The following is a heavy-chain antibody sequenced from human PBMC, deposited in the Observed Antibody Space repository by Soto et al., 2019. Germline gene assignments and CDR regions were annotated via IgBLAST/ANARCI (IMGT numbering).Heavy chain of an antibody. V-gene: IGHV4-30-4*01. CDR2: LSYTGST. D-gene: IGHD2-8*02. CDR1: GGPVRDAYSY. J-gene: IGHJ3*02. CDR3: ARELEGGVFDI. Sequence: SETLSLTCTVSGGPVRDAYSYWTWIRQPPGKGLEWMGYLSYTGSTYYNPSLRNRATISVDESPNHLSLRLSSVTAADTAVYYCARELEGGVFDIWGRGTLVTVSS.